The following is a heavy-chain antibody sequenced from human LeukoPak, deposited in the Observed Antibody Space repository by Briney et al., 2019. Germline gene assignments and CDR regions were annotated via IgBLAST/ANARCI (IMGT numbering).Heavy chain of an antibody. J-gene: IGHJ4*02. CDR3: AKVVRSSYYDILTGYYYFDY. Sequence: GGSLRLSCAASGFTFNIYSMNWVRQAPGKGPEWVSYISSSSSGIYYADSVKGRFTISRDNGKNSLYLQLNSLRAEDTAVYCCAKVVRSSYYDILTGYYYFDYWGQGTLVTVSS. CDR1: GFTFNIYS. V-gene: IGHV3-48*01. CDR2: ISSSSSGI. D-gene: IGHD3-9*01.